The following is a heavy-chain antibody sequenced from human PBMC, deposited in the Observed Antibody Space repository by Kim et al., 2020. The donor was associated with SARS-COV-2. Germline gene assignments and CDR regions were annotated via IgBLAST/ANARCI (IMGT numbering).Heavy chain of an antibody. CDR2: I. J-gene: IGHJ4*02. D-gene: IGHD4-17*01. V-gene: IGHV3-11*01. Sequence: IYYAESVKGRFTISRDNAKNSRYVQMNSLRAGDTAVYYCASQTPYGDYRNWGQGTLVTVSS. CDR3: ASQTPYGDYRN.